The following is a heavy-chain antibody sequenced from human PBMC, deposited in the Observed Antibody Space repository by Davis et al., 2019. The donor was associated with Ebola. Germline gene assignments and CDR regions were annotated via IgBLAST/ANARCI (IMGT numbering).Heavy chain of an antibody. CDR1: GGSISSASYY. Sequence: PSETLSLTCTVSGGSISSASYYWGWVRQPPGKALEWIGSIYYIGTTYYNPSLKSRVLMSLDASKNQFSLKLSSVTAADTAVYYCARGAPLQLWRFSYYYMDVWGEGTTVTVSS. D-gene: IGHD5-18*01. J-gene: IGHJ6*03. CDR3: ARGAPLQLWRFSYYYMDV. V-gene: IGHV4-39*07. CDR2: IYYIGTT.